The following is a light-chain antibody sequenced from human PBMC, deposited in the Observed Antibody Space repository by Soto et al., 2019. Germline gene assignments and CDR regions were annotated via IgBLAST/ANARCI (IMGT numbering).Light chain of an antibody. CDR3: QQLNYWPRIT. Sequence: DIKMTQSPSTLSASVEDRVTITCRASQSISSWLAWYQQKPGKAPKLLIYDASSLESGVPSRFSGSGSGTEFTLTISRLQPEDFAVYYCQQLNYWPRITFGQGTRLEI. V-gene: IGKV1-5*01. CDR2: DAS. J-gene: IGKJ5*01. CDR1: QSISSW.